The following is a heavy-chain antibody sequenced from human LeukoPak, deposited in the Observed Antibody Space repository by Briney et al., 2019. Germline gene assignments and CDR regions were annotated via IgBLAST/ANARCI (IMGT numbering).Heavy chain of an antibody. J-gene: IGHJ1*01. V-gene: IGHV3-48*02. CDR3: ARASGYSSSWPSAEYFQH. Sequence: GGSLRLSCAASGFTFSSYSMNWVRQAPGRGLEWVSYISSSSSTIYYADSVKGRFTISRDNAKNSLYLQMNSLRDEDTAVYYCARASGYSSSWPSAEYFQHWGQGTLVTVSS. CDR2: ISSSSSTI. D-gene: IGHD6-13*01. CDR1: GFTFSSYS.